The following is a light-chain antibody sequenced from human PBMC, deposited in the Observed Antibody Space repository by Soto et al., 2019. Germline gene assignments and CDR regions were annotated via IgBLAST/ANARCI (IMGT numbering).Light chain of an antibody. CDR1: QSVGSN. J-gene: IGKJ1*01. CDR2: GAS. CDR3: QQYNKWPWT. V-gene: IGKV3-15*01. Sequence: EIVMTQSPVTLSVSPGERATLSCRASQSVGSNLAWSQQKPGQAPRLLISGASTGATGVPATFSGSGSGTEFTLTINSLQAEDFAIYYCQQYNKWPWTFGQGTKVEIK.